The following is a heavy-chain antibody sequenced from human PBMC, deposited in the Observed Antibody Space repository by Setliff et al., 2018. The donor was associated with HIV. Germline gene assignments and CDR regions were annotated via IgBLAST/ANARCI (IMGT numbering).Heavy chain of an antibody. Sequence: ASVKVSCKASGYTFTSYGMSWVRQAPGQGLEWMGWISAYNGNTHYAQKLQGRVTMTTDTSTSTAYMELRSLRSDDTAVYYCARDISVKHFSDAFDIWGQGTMVTVSS. CDR2: ISAYNGNT. CDR3: ARDISVKHFSDAFDI. V-gene: IGHV1-18*01. D-gene: IGHD3-3*02. J-gene: IGHJ3*02. CDR1: GYTFTSYG.